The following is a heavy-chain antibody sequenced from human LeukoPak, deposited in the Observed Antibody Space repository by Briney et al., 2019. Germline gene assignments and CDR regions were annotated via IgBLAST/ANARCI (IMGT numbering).Heavy chain of an antibody. CDR3: VAGSGWRFEN. V-gene: IGHV3-7*01. J-gene: IGHJ4*02. CDR2: IKKDGRDK. Sequence: PGGSLRLSCAASGFTFSSYWMNWVRQAPGKGLEWVANIKKDGRDKNYLGSVKGRFSISRDNAKNSLYVQMNSLRVEDTAVYYCVAGSGWRFENWGQGTLVTVSS. D-gene: IGHD6-19*01. CDR1: GFTFSSYW.